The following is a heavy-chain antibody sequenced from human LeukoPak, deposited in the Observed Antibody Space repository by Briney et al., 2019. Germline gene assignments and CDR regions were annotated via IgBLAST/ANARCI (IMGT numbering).Heavy chain of an antibody. CDR2: IYSGGST. CDR3: ARDRAVSYDSSGYYRAFDI. CDR1: GFTVSSNY. V-gene: IGHV3-53*01. Sequence: GGSLRLSCAASGFTVSSNYMSWVRQAPGKGLEWVSVIYSGGSTYYADSVTGRFTISRDNSKNKLYLQMNSLRAEDTAVYYCARDRAVSYDSSGYYRAFDIWGQGAMVTVSS. J-gene: IGHJ3*02. D-gene: IGHD3-22*01.